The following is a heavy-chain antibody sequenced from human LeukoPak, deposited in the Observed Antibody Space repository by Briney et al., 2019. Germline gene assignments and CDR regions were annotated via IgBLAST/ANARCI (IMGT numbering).Heavy chain of an antibody. Sequence: SETLSLTCTVSGGSISSYLWSWIRQPAGKGLEWIGRIYTGGSATYNPSLKSRVTMSVDTSKNQFSLKLSSVTAADTAVYYCARDTGSGGYCSSASCYQYYHMDVWGKGTTVSVSS. D-gene: IGHD2-2*01. J-gene: IGHJ6*03. CDR3: ARDTGSGGYCSSASCYQYYHMDV. CDR2: IYTGGSA. CDR1: GGSISSYL. V-gene: IGHV4-4*07.